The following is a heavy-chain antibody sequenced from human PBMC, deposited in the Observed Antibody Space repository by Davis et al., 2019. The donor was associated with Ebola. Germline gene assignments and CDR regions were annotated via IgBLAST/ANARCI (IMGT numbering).Heavy chain of an antibody. Sequence: SETLSLTCTVSGGSVGSGNYYWGWIRQPPGKGLEWIGSIYYSGSTYYNPSLKSRVTISVDTSKNQFSLKLSSVTAADTAVYYCARHGRAWFDPWGQGTLVTVSS. V-gene: IGHV4-39*01. J-gene: IGHJ5*02. CDR1: GGSVGSGNYY. D-gene: IGHD1-26*01. CDR2: IYYSGST. CDR3: ARHGRAWFDP.